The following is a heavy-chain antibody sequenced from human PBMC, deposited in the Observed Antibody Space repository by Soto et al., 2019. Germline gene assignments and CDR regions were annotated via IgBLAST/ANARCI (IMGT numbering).Heavy chain of an antibody. CDR1: GDSIRDGGYY. Sequence: SETLSLTCTVSGDSIRDGGYYWAWIRQRPGKGLEWMGYIYFTGKTNYNPSLENRLTMSVDRARRQLYLRLTSVTSADTAVDFGAKDPSPQPSPAVTPGWFDAWGQG. V-gene: IGHV4-31*03. J-gene: IGHJ5*02. D-gene: IGHD4-4*01. CDR2: IYFTGKT. CDR3: AKDPSPQPSPAVTPGWFDA.